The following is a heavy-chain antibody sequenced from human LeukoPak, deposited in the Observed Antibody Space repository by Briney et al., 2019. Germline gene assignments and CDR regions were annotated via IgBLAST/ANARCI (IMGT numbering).Heavy chain of an antibody. D-gene: IGHD3-10*01. CDR2: ISKDGGNQ. J-gene: IGHJ2*01. Sequence: PGRSLRLSCAASGFTFSSYAMHWVRQAPGKGLKWVALISKDGGNQYYDDSVRGRFAISRDNSKNTVFLEMTSLRPEDAAVYYCAKDALVRGITHHFFDLWGRGALVAVSS. CDR1: GFTFSSYA. V-gene: IGHV3-30*09. CDR3: AKDALVRGITHHFFDL.